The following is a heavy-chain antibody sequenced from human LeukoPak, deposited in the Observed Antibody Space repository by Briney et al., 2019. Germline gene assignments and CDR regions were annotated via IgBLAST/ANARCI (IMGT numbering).Heavy chain of an antibody. J-gene: IGHJ4*02. Sequence: GGSLRLSCVASGFTFSSYEMNWVRQAPGKGLEWVAVISYDGSNKYYADSVKGRFTISRDNSKNTLNLQMNSLRAEDTAVYYCAKAGSVGQLVSFFDYWGQGTLVTVSS. V-gene: IGHV3-30*18. D-gene: IGHD6-13*01. CDR1: GFTFSSYE. CDR2: ISYDGSNK. CDR3: AKAGSVGQLVSFFDY.